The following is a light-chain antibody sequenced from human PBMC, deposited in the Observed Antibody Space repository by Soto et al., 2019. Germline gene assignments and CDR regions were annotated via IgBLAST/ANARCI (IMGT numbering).Light chain of an antibody. CDR2: KAS. CDR1: QSIRSW. CDR3: QQANSFPIT. J-gene: IGKJ5*01. Sequence: DIQMTQSPSTLPASVGDRVTITCRASQSIRSWLAWYQQKPGKAPRLLIYKASSLESGVPSRFSGSESGTEFTLTISSLQPEDCAIYFCQQANSFPITFGQGTRLEIK. V-gene: IGKV1-5*03.